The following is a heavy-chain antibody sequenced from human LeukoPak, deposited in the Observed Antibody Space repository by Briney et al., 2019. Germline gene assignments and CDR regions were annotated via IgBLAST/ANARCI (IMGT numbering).Heavy chain of an antibody. V-gene: IGHV4-34*01. CDR3: ARSPGSSWYKCGFQH. Sequence: SETLSLTCTVSGGPISSYYWSWIRQPPGKGLEWIGEIYYSGSTNYNPSLKSRVTISVDTSKNQFSLKLSSVTAADTAVYYCARSPGSSWYKCGFQHWGQGTLVTVSS. CDR1: GGPISSYY. J-gene: IGHJ1*01. CDR2: IYYSGST. D-gene: IGHD6-13*01.